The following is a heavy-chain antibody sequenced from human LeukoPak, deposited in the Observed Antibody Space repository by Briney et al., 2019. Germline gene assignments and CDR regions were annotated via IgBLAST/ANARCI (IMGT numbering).Heavy chain of an antibody. CDR1: GYTFTSYD. D-gene: IGHD6-13*01. V-gene: IGHV1-8*01. Sequence: ASVKVSCKASGYTFTSYDINWVRQATGQGLEWMGWMNPNSGNTGYAQKFQGRVTMTRNTSISTAYMELSSLRSEDTAVYYCARSVSPIAAEDYCGQGTLVTVSS. CDR3: ARSVSPIAAEDY. J-gene: IGHJ4*02. CDR2: MNPNSGNT.